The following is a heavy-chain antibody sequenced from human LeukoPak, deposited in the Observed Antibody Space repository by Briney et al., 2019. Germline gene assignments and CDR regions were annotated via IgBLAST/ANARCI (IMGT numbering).Heavy chain of an antibody. CDR3: ARDNSRNWGSSTSWWFDP. D-gene: IGHD3-16*01. Sequence: ASVKVSCTASGFTFSVYWMHWVRQAPGQGLEWMGVINPRGDEAVYAQKFQGRITMTRDTPTNTAYMELSSLGPEDMAVVYCARDNSRNWGSSTSWWFDPWGQGTLIIVSS. J-gene: IGHJ5*02. CDR1: GFTFSVYW. V-gene: IGHV1-46*01. CDR2: INPRGDEA.